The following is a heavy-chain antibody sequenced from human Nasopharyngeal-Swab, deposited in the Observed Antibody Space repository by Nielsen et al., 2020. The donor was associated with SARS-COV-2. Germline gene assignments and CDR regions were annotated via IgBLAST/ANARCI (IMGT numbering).Heavy chain of an antibody. V-gene: IGHV3-7*03. D-gene: IGHD1-26*01. CDR3: ARAVAGATDY. J-gene: IGHJ4*02. Sequence: GGSLRLSCAVSGFTFSTFWMTWVRQAPGKGLEWVANIKEDGTERYYVDSVKGRFTISRDNAKNSLFLQMNSLRAEDTAVYFCARAVAGATDYWGQGTLVTVSS. CDR1: GFTFSTFW. CDR2: IKEDGTER.